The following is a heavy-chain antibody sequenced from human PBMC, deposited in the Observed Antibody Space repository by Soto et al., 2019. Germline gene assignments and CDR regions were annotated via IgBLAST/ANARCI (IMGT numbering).Heavy chain of an antibody. D-gene: IGHD6-6*01. V-gene: IGHV4-34*01. CDR2: INHSGSS. CDR3: AGSIAVRKSYFYHHHGTAF. Sequence: SETLSLTCAVSGESFSGYYWNWVGQPPWKGLEWIGEINHSGSSNYNPSLKSRVTISVDTSKNQFSLKLSSVTAADTAVYYCAGSIAVRKSYFYHHHGTAFSGRRTTVTVSS. J-gene: IGHJ6*02. CDR1: GESFSGYY.